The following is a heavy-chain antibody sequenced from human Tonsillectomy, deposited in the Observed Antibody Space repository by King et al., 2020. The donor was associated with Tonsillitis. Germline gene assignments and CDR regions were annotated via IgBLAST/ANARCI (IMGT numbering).Heavy chain of an antibody. Sequence: VQLQQWGAGLLKPSETLSLTCAVYGGSFSGYYWSWIRQPPGKGPEWIGEINHSGSTHYNPPLKSRVTISVDTPKNQFSLKLSPVSAADTAVYYCARGRIRYCTNGVCNYYYMDVWGKGTTVTVSS. V-gene: IGHV4-34*01. CDR2: INHSGST. CDR3: ARGRIRYCTNGVCNYYYMDV. J-gene: IGHJ6*03. D-gene: IGHD2-8*01. CDR1: GGSFSGYY.